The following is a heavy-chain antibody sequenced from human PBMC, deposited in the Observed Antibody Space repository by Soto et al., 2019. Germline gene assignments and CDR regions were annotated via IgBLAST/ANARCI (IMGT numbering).Heavy chain of an antibody. CDR2: ISAYNGNT. J-gene: IGHJ6*02. D-gene: IGHD3-3*01. V-gene: IGHV1-18*04. Sequence: ASVKFSCKASGYTFTSYGISWVRQAPGQGLECMGWISAYNGNTNYAQNLQGRVTMTTXTXTSXAXMKLXSLRSDDTDVYYCARRGWTIREYGMDVWGQ. CDR3: ARRGWTIREYGMDV. CDR1: GYTFTSYG.